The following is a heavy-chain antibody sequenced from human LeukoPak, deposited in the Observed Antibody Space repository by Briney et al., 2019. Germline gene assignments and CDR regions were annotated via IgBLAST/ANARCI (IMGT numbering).Heavy chain of an antibody. V-gene: IGHV4-39*01. CDR3: ARHTLVTAISTYNWFDP. Sequence: SETLSLTCSVSGASLISSHNFWAWIRQPPGKGLEWIGSMFYDGTTFYSPFLKTRVTISVDTSMNQISLRLDSVPAADTAVYSCARHTLVTAISTYNWFDPWGQGTLVTVSS. CDR1: GASLISSHNF. D-gene: IGHD2-21*02. CDR2: MFYDGTT. J-gene: IGHJ5*02.